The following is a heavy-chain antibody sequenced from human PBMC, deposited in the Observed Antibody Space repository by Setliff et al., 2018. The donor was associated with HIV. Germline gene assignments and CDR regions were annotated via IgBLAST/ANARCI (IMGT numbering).Heavy chain of an antibody. Sequence: GASVKVSCKASGGTFGSYAISWVRQAPGQGLEWLGGIIPIFETTNYAQKFQGRVTITADKSTSTIYMELSSLRSDDTAVYYCARGQGVHFWVNDAFYIWGQGTRVAVS. CDR3: ARGQGVHFWVNDAFYI. J-gene: IGHJ3*02. CDR2: IIPIFETT. V-gene: IGHV1-69*06. CDR1: GGTFGSYA. D-gene: IGHD3-10*01.